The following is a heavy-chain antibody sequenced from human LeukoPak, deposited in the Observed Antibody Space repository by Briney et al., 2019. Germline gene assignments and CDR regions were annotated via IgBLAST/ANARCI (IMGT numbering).Heavy chain of an antibody. CDR3: AKVSTIIEAGLRYFDL. V-gene: IGHV3-23*01. J-gene: IGHJ2*01. Sequence: GGSLRLSCAASGFSFSSYAMIWVRQAPGKGLEWVSSISDSGGNSFYIDSVKGRFTISRDNSKNTLYLQVNSLRAEDTALYYCAKVSTIIEAGLRYFDLWGRGTLVTVSS. D-gene: IGHD6-19*01. CDR1: GFSFSSYA. CDR2: ISDSGGNS.